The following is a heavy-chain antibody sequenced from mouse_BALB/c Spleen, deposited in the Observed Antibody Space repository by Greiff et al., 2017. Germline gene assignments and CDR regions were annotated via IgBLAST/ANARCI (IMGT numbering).Heavy chain of an antibody. CDR3: ARAFITTVVAGGYYYAMDY. V-gene: IGHV2-9*02. CDR2: IWAGGST. Sequence: VHLVESGPGLVAPSQSLSITCTVSGFSLTSYGVHWVRQPPGKGLEWLGVIWAGGSTNYNSALMSRLSISKDNSKSQVFLKMNSLQTDDTAMYYCARAFITTVVAGGYYYAMDYWGQGTSVTVSS. D-gene: IGHD1-1*01. J-gene: IGHJ4*01. CDR1: GFSLTSYG.